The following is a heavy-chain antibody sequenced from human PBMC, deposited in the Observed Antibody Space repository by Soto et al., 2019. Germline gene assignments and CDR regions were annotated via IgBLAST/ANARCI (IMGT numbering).Heavy chain of an antibody. V-gene: IGHV4-39*01. CDR2: IYYSGST. CDR3: ARRDYGDSFDY. Sequence: PSETLSLTCTVSGGSISSSSYYWGWIRQPPGKGLEWIGSIYYSGSTYYNPSLKSRVTISVDTSKNQFSLKLSSVTAADTAVYYCARRDYGDSFDYWGQGTLVTVSS. J-gene: IGHJ4*02. CDR1: GGSISSSSYY. D-gene: IGHD4-17*01.